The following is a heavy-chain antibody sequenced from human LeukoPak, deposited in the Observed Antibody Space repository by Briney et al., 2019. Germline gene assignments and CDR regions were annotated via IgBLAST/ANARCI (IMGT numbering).Heavy chain of an antibody. J-gene: IGHJ6*03. V-gene: IGHV3-7*01. CDR1: GFTIRNQW. D-gene: IGHD5-12*01. Sequence: GGSLRLSCEVSGFTIRNQWMSWVRQAPGKGLEWVANIKQDGSEKYYVDSVKGRFTISRDNAKNSLYLQMNSLRAEDTAVYYCAREHSGYDFPGRDYYYMDVWGKGTTVTVSS. CDR3: AREHSGYDFPGRDYYYMDV. CDR2: IKQDGSEK.